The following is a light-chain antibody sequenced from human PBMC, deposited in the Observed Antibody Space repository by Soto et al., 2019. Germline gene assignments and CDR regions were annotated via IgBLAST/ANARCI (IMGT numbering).Light chain of an antibody. Sequence: DIQMTQSPSSLSASVGDRVTITCRASQSIRSYLYWYQQKPGKAPQLLIYAASSLQSGVPSRFSGSGSGTEFTRPISRLQPEDFATYYCQQSYSTPTFRQGTKLEIK. CDR3: QQSYSTPT. J-gene: IGKJ2*01. V-gene: IGKV1-39*01. CDR2: AAS. CDR1: QSIRSY.